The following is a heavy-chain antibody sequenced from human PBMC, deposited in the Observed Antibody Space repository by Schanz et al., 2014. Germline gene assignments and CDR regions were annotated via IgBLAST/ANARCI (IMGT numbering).Heavy chain of an antibody. CDR2: ISPYNGNT. CDR1: GYTFTNYG. V-gene: IGHV1-18*01. CDR3: ARDRVYRFLKGENRFYFDY. Sequence: QVRLVQSGAELKMPGATVKVSCETSGYTFTNYGVSWVRQAPGQGLEWVAWISPYNGNTAYAQNLKGRVRMTTDTSRATVYMELRSLTSDDTAVYYCARDRVYRFLKGENRFYFDYWGQGTLVIVSS. D-gene: IGHD3-3*01. J-gene: IGHJ4*02.